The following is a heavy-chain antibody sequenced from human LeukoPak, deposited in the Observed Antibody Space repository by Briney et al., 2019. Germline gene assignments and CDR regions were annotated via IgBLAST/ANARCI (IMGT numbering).Heavy chain of an antibody. Sequence: GGSLRLSCAASGFTFSSYAMHWVRQAPGKGLEWVAVISYDGSNKYYADSVKGRFTISRDNSKNTLYLQMNSLRAEDTAVYYCARDRVGATYYYYYYMDVWGKGTTVTVSS. CDR1: GFTFSSYA. CDR3: ARDRVGATYYYYYYMDV. D-gene: IGHD1-26*01. V-gene: IGHV3-30*04. J-gene: IGHJ6*03. CDR2: ISYDGSNK.